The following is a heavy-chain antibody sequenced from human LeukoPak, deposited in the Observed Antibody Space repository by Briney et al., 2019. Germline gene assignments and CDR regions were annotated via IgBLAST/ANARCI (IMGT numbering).Heavy chain of an antibody. Sequence: GESLKISCEASGYNFNIYWIGWVRQMPGKGLEWMGIIYPGDSDTRYSPSFQGQVTISADKSISTAYLQWSSLKASDTAMYYCARPGYSYAQDAFDIWGQGTMVTVSS. CDR1: GYNFNIYW. CDR2: IYPGDSDT. V-gene: IGHV5-51*01. J-gene: IGHJ3*02. D-gene: IGHD5-18*01. CDR3: ARPGYSYAQDAFDI.